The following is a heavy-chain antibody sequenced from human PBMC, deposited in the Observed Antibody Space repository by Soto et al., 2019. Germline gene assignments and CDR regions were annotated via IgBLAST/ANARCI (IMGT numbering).Heavy chain of an antibody. CDR2: MSGDGRT. CDR3: VKWHTSNFDSLPFTGFDF. CDR1: GFTFSDSV. V-gene: IGHV3-23*01. Sequence: GGSLRLSCVGSGFTFSDSVMAWVRQGPGKGLEWLSVMSGDGRTRYALSVTGRFTISRDNSKNTLYLQMRSLRAEDAAAYYCVKWHTSNFDSLPFTGFDFWGQGTQVTVSS. D-gene: IGHD3-22*01. J-gene: IGHJ4*02.